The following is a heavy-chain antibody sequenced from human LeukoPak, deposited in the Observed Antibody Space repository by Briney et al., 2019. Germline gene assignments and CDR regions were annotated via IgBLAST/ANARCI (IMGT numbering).Heavy chain of an antibody. Sequence: GGSLRLSCTASGLTVIASYMTWVRQAPGKGLEWVSIIYSDGSTFYAEPVKGRFTISRHRSENTLYLQMNSLRPEDTAVYYCARVGVGTVAGNYFDDWGQGTLVTVSS. J-gene: IGHJ4*02. CDR1: GLTVIASY. CDR3: ARVGVGTVAGNYFDD. CDR2: IYSDGST. D-gene: IGHD6-19*01. V-gene: IGHV3-53*04.